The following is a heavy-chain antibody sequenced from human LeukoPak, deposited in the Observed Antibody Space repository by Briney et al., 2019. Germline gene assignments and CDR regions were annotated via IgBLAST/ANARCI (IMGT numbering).Heavy chain of an antibody. CDR2: INHSGST. Sequence: SETPSLTCAVYGESFSGYYWSWIRQPPGKGLEWIGEINHSGSTNYNPSLKSRVTISVDTSKNQFSLKLSSVTAADTAVYYCARVDIAAGVNWFDPWGQGTLVTVSS. CDR1: GESFSGYY. J-gene: IGHJ5*02. CDR3: ARVDIAAGVNWFDP. D-gene: IGHD6-13*01. V-gene: IGHV4-34*01.